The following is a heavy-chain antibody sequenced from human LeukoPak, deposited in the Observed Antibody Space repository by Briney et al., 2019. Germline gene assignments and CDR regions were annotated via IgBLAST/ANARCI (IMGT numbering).Heavy chain of an antibody. CDR1: GFTLSSNW. D-gene: IGHD3-10*01. Sequence: GGSLRLSCAGSGFTLSSNWMHWVRQAPGKGPEWVANIKQDESERYTVDSVKGRFTISRDNAKNSVYLQMNSLRAEDTALYYCARLSAYYYGSYFYYYMDVWGKGTTVTVSS. CDR3: ARLSAYYYGSYFYYYMDV. J-gene: IGHJ6*03. V-gene: IGHV3-7*01. CDR2: IKQDESER.